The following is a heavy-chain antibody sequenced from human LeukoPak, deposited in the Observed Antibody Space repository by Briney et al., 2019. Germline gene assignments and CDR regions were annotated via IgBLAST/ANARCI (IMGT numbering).Heavy chain of an antibody. J-gene: IGHJ4*02. V-gene: IGHV3-7*01. CDR2: IHQHGNEK. D-gene: IGHD3-10*01. Sequence: GGSLRLSCAASGFTFSNYWMSWVRQAPGKGLEWVASIHQHGNEKYFVDSVRGRFTISRDNAKNSLYLQMNSLRAEDTAVYYCARDWVWFGELINPFDYWGQGTLVTVSS. CDR3: ARDWVWFGELINPFDY. CDR1: GFTFSNYW.